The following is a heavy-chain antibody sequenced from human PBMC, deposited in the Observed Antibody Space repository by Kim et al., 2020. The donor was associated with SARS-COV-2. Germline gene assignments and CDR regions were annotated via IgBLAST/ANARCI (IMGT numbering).Heavy chain of an antibody. V-gene: IGHV4-34*01. J-gene: IGHJ4*02. CDR1: GGSFSGYY. D-gene: IGHD3-10*01. Sequence: SETLSLTCAVYGGSFSGYYWSWIRQPPGKGLEWIGEINHSGSTNYNPSLKSRVTISVDTSKNQFSLKLSSVTAADTAVYYCARGLLVRGVIITFFDYWGQGTLVTVSS. CDR3: ARGLLVRGVIITFFDY. CDR2: INHSGST.